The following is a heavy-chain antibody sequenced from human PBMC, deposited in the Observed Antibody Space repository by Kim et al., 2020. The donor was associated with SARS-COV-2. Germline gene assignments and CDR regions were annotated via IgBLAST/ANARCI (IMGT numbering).Heavy chain of an antibody. CDR2: ISAYNGNT. Sequence: ASVKVSCKASGYTFTSYGISWVRQAPGQGLEWMGWISAYNGNTNYAQKLQGRVTMTTDTSTSTAYMELRSLRSDDTAVYYCARTNMITFGGVIGEDFDYWGQGNLVTVSS. CDR1: GYTFTSYG. D-gene: IGHD3-16*02. CDR3: ARTNMITFGGVIGEDFDY. V-gene: IGHV1-18*01. J-gene: IGHJ4*02.